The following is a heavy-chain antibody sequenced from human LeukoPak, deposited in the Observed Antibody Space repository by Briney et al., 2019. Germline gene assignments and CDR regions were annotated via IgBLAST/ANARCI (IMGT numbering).Heavy chain of an antibody. D-gene: IGHD6-13*01. CDR3: ATGGGRGSWPSDY. J-gene: IGHJ4*02. CDR2: FDPEDGET. CDR1: GYTLTELS. Sequence: EASVKVSCKVSGYTLTELSMHWVRQAPGKGLEWMGGFDPEDGETIYAQKFQGRVTMTEDTSTDTAYMELSSLRSEDTAVYYCATGGGRGSWPSDYWGQGTLVTVSS. V-gene: IGHV1-24*01.